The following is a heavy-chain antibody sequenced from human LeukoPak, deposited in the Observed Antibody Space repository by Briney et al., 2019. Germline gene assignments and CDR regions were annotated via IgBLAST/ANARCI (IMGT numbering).Heavy chain of an antibody. CDR1: GFTFSSYS. CDR3: ARDLNWSFDY. J-gene: IGHJ4*02. V-gene: IGHV3-48*01. D-gene: IGHD1-1*01. CDR2: ISGNNDNI. Sequence: GGSLRLPCAASGFTFSSYSMNWVRQAPGKGLEWVSYISGNNDNIHQADSVKGRFTISRDNAKNSLYLQMNSLRAEDTAVYYCARDLNWSFDYWGQGALVTVSP.